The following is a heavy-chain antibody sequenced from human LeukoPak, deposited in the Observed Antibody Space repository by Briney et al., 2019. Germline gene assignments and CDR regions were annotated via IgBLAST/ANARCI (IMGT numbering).Heavy chain of an antibody. CDR3: AIAHDSSGPDAFYI. D-gene: IGHD3-22*01. J-gene: IGHJ3*02. Sequence: SVKVSCKASGGTFSSYAISWVRQAPGQGLEWMGRIIPILGIANYAQKFQGRVTITADKSASTGYMELSSLRSEDTAVYYCAIAHDSSGPDAFYIWGQGTMVTVSS. CDR1: GGTFSSYA. CDR2: IIPILGIA. V-gene: IGHV1-69*04.